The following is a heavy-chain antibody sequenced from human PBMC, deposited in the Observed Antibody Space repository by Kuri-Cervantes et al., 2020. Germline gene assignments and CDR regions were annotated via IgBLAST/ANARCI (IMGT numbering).Heavy chain of an antibody. D-gene: IGHD1-26*01. J-gene: IGHJ4*02. CDR2: IYSGGST. CDR1: GFTVSSNY. V-gene: IGHV3-53*01. Sequence: GESLKISCAASGFTVSSNYLSWVRQAPGKGLEWVSVIYSGGSTYYADSVKGRFTISRDNSKNTLYLQMNSLRAEDTAVYYCARSYSGIWGLSYWGQGTLVTVSS. CDR3: ARSYSGIWGLSY.